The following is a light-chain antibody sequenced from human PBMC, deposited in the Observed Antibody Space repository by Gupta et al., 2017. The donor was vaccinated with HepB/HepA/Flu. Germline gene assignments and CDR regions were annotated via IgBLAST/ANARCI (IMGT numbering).Light chain of an antibody. CDR3: QQRSNWPLFT. Sequence: ENVLTQSPATLSLSPRERATLSCRATQSVGTYLAWYQHKPGQAPRLLIYDASNRAPGIPARFSGSGSGTDFTLTISSLEPEDFAVYYCQQRSNWPLFTFGPGTKVDTK. V-gene: IGKV3-11*01. CDR1: QSVGTY. J-gene: IGKJ3*01. CDR2: DAS.